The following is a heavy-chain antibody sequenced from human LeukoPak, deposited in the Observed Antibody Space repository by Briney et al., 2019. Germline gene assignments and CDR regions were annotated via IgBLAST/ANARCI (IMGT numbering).Heavy chain of an antibody. V-gene: IGHV4-31*03. CDR3: ARDGSYSSSANPGGAYYYYYYMDV. J-gene: IGHJ6*03. Sequence: PSETLSLTCTVSGGSISSGGYYWSWIRQHPGKGLEWIGYIYYSGSTYYNPSLKSRVTISVDTSKNQFSLKLSSVTAADTAVYYCARDGSYSSSANPGGAYYYYYYMDVWGKGTTVTVSS. CDR1: GGSISSGGYY. CDR2: IYYSGST. D-gene: IGHD6-6*01.